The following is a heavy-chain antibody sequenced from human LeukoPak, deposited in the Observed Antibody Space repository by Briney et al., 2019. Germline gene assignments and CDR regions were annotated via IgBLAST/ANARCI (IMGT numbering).Heavy chain of an antibody. Sequence: GGSLRLSCAASGFTFSSYGMHWVRQAPGKGLEWVAFIRYDGSNKYYADSAKGRFTISRDNSKDTLYLQMNGLRAEDTAIYYCAQDDAFVHGYYYDYWGQGTLVTVSS. CDR2: IRYDGSNK. CDR1: GFTFSSYG. J-gene: IGHJ4*02. D-gene: IGHD2-21*01. V-gene: IGHV3-30*02. CDR3: AQDDAFVHGYYYDY.